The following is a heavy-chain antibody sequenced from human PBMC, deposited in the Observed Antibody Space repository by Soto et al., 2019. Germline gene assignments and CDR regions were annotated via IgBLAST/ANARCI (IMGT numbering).Heavy chain of an antibody. D-gene: IGHD2-8*02. CDR1: GFTFSNSG. J-gene: IGHJ4*02. CDR2: ISFDGNTQ. Sequence: QVQLVESGGIVVQPGRSLRLSCAASGFTFSNSGMHWVRQAPGKGLEWVAVISFDGNTQFYADSVKGRFSISRDNSKNTLYLDMNSLRADDAAVYYCTGQIASGHWGQGTLVTVS. V-gene: IGHV3-30*03. CDR3: TGQIASGH.